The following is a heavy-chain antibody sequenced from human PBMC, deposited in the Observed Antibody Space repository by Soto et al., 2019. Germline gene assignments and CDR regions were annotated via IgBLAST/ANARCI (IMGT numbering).Heavy chain of an antibody. J-gene: IGHJ4*02. CDR3: AKAATVVTLYYFDY. V-gene: IGHV1-24*01. Sequence: SVKTACNVSGYTLTELSMHWVRQAPGKGPERVGGFDPEAGETIYAQKFQGRVTMTADTSTDTAYREVSSLRPEDTAVYYFAKAATVVTLYYFDYWGQGTLVTVAS. D-gene: IGHD4-17*01. CDR1: GYTLTELS. CDR2: FDPEAGET.